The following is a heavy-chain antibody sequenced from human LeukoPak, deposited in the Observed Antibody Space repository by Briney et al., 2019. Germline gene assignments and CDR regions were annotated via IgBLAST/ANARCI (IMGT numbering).Heavy chain of an antibody. Sequence: SETLSLTCTVSGGFISSGGYYWSWIRQHPGKGLEWIGYIYYSGSTYYNPSLKSRVTISVDTSKNQFSLKLSSVTAADTAVYYCARGGNYYGSGSYYTIDYWGQGTLVTVSS. J-gene: IGHJ4*02. CDR3: ARGGNYYGSGSYYTIDY. D-gene: IGHD3-10*01. V-gene: IGHV4-31*03. CDR1: GGFISSGGYY. CDR2: IYYSGST.